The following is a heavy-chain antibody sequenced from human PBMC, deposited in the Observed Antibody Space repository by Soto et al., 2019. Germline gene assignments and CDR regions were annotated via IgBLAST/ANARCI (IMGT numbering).Heavy chain of an antibody. J-gene: IGHJ4*02. CDR1: GGTFSSYA. CDR2: IIPIFGTA. CDR3: ARGLDSSGYYWLLGY. Sequence: GASVKVSCKASGGTFSSYAISWVRQAPGQGLEWMGGIIPIFGTANYAQKFQGRVTITADESTSTAYMELSSLRSEDTAVYYCARGLDSSGYYWLLGYWGQGTLVTVSS. D-gene: IGHD3-22*01. V-gene: IGHV1-69*13.